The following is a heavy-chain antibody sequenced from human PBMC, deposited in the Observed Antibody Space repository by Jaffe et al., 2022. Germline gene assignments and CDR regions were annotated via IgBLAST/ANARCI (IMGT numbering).Heavy chain of an antibody. CDR2: IYYSGST. D-gene: IGHD3-9*01. Sequence: QVQLQESGPGLVKPSETLSLTCTVSGGSVSSGSYYWSWIRQPPGKGLEWIGYIYYSGSTNYNPSLKSRVTISVDTSKNQFSLKLSSVTAADTAVYYCARSRPDYDILTGYYRDAFDIWGQGTMVTVSS. CDR3: ARSRPDYDILTGYYRDAFDI. CDR1: GGSVSSGSYY. J-gene: IGHJ3*02. V-gene: IGHV4-61*01.